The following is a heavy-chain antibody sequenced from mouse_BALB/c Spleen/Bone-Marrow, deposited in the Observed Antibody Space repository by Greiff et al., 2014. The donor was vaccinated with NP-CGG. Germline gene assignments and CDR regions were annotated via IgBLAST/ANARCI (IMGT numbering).Heavy chain of an antibody. J-gene: IGHJ2*01. Sequence: EVQLVESGGGLVQPGGSLRLSCTTSGFTFTDYFMTWVRQPPGKALEWLGFIRNKPNGYTTEYNPSVKGRFTISSDNSQGILYLQMNTLRAEDSAIYYCARDYSGYFDFWGQGTTLTVSS. CDR1: GFTFTDYF. CDR3: ARDYSGYFDF. D-gene: IGHD5-1*01. V-gene: IGHV7-3*02. CDR2: IRNKPNGYTT.